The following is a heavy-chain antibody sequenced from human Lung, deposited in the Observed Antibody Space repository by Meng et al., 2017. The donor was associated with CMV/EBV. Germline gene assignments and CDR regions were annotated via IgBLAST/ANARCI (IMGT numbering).Heavy chain of an antibody. CDR3: ARPLTVDPPLGLYYSAMDV. CDR2: ISSTSYTYV. J-gene: IGHJ6*02. CDR1: GFSFSSYS. Sequence: ESXKISXAASGFSFSSYSMNWVRQAPGKGLEWVSSISSTSYTYVYYADSVKGRFTISRDNAENSVYLHMNSLRVEDTAVYSCARPLTVDPPLGLYYSAMDVWGQGXTVTVSS. D-gene: IGHD4-23*01. V-gene: IGHV3-21*01.